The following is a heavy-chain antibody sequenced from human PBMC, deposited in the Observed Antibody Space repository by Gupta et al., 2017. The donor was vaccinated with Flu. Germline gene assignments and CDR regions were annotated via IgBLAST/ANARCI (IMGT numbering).Heavy chain of an antibody. D-gene: IGHD3-10*02. CDR3: ARDIFGEGPNWFDP. V-gene: IGHV3-66*02. CDR2: IYSGGST. J-gene: IGHJ5*02. Sequence: EVQLVESGGVLVQPGGSLRLSCAASGFTVSSNYMSWVRQAPGKGLEWVSVIYSGGSTYYADSVKGRFTISRDNSKNTLYLQMNSLRAEDTAVYYCARDIFGEGPNWFDPWGQGTLVTVSS. CDR1: GFTVSSNY.